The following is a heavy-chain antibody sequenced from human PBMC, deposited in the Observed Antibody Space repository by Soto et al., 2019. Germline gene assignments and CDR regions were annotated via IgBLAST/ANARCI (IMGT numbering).Heavy chain of an antibody. CDR2: INVYNGNT. Sequence: ASVKVSCKASGYTFTNYGISWVRQAPGQGLEWMGWINVYNGNTKYAQKVQGGVTMTTDTSTSTAYMELRSLRSDDTAVYYFARGVGSGSYYNQYNWFDPWGQGTLVTVSS. CDR3: ARGVGSGSYYNQYNWFDP. D-gene: IGHD3-10*01. J-gene: IGHJ5*02. V-gene: IGHV1-18*01. CDR1: GYTFTNYG.